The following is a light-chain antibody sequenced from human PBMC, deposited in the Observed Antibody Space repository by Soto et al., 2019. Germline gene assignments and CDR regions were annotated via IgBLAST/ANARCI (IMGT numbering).Light chain of an antibody. J-gene: IGKJ2*01. Sequence: DIQMTQSPSSLSASVGDTVTITCRASQSISVHLNWYQQKPGKVPKLLIYAASNLQSGVPSSFSGSGSETDFALTISSLQPDDFATYYCQQSYITPYTFGQGTKLQIK. CDR3: QQSYITPYT. V-gene: IGKV1-39*01. CDR1: QSISVH. CDR2: AAS.